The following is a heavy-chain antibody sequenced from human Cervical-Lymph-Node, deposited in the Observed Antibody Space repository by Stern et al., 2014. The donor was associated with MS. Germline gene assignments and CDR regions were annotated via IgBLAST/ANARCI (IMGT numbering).Heavy chain of an antibody. CDR1: GYTFTYYY. D-gene: IGHD3-16*01. V-gene: IGHV1-46*01. CDR2: INPSGGST. J-gene: IGHJ4*02. CDR3: ARSIREYAYGCDY. Sequence: VQLESGAEVKKPGASVKVSCKASGYTFTYYYMHWVRQAPGQGLEWMGLINPSGGSTTYAQKFQGRVTLTRDTSTSTVYMELSSVRSDDTAVYYCARSIREYAYGCDYWGQGTLVTVSS.